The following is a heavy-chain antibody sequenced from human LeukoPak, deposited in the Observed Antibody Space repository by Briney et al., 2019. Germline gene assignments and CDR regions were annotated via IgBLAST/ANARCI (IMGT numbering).Heavy chain of an antibody. V-gene: IGHV1-2*02. D-gene: IGHD7-27*01. J-gene: IGHJ4*02. Sequence: ASVKVSCKASGYTFTGYYMHWVRQAPGQGLEWMGWINPNSGGTSYAQKFQGRVTMTRDTSISTAYMELSRLRSDDTAVYYCARTQLGIWEDYFDYWGQGTLVTVSS. CDR2: INPNSGGT. CDR1: GYTFTGYY. CDR3: ARTQLGIWEDYFDY.